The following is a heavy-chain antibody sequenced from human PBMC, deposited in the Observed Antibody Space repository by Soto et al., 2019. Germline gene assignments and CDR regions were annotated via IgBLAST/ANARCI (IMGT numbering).Heavy chain of an antibody. Sequence: QVQLVESGGGVVQPGRSLRLSCAASGFTFNNYGMHWVRQAPGKGLEWLAVIWNDGSNSSYANSVKGRFTISRDNSKNTLYLQMSSLRAEDTGVYYCARRQIPPPTRGAVNARGAMDFWVQGTTVTVSS. V-gene: IGHV3-33*01. J-gene: IGHJ6*02. CDR3: ARRQIPPPTRGAVNARGAMDF. CDR2: IWNDGSNS. CDR1: GFTFNNYG. D-gene: IGHD4-4*01.